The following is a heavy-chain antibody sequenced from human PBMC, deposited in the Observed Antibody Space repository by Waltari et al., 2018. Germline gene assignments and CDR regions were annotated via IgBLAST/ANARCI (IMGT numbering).Heavy chain of an antibody. J-gene: IGHJ3*02. V-gene: IGHV3-48*01. Sequence: EVQLVESGGGLVQPGGSLRLSCAASGFTFSSYRMNWVRQAPGKGLGWVSYISSSSSTIYYADSVKGRFTISRDNAKNSLYLQMNSLRAEDTAVYYCARSGDYEGLDAFDIWGQGTMVTVSS. CDR3: ARSGDYEGLDAFDI. CDR1: GFTFSSYR. CDR2: ISSSSSTI. D-gene: IGHD4-17*01.